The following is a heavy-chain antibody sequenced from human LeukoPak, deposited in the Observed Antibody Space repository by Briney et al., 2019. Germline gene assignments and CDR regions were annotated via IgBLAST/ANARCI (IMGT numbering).Heavy chain of an antibody. J-gene: IGHJ4*02. D-gene: IGHD4-23*01. Sequence: GGSLRLSCAASGLTFSTYSMNWVRQAPGKGLEWVSYISGSSRTMYYADSVKGRFTISRDNVKKSLYLQMNSLRAEDTAVYYCARDLGLYDYGGNIDYWGQGTLVTVSS. CDR3: ARDLGLYDYGGNIDY. CDR2: ISGSSRTM. V-gene: IGHV3-48*04. CDR1: GLTFSTYS.